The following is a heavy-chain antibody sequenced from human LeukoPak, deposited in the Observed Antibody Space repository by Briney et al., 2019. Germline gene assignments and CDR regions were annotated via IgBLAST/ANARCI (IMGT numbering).Heavy chain of an antibody. CDR1: GFTFSSYA. Sequence: PGGSLRLSCAASGFTFSSYAMSWVRQAPGKGLEWVSAISGSGGSTYYADSVKGRFTISRDNSKNTLYPQMNSLRAEDTALYYCAKDRRVNYYGSGSSLDYWGQGTLVTVSS. CDR3: AKDRRVNYYGSGSSLDY. V-gene: IGHV3-23*01. CDR2: ISGSGGST. J-gene: IGHJ4*02. D-gene: IGHD3-10*01.